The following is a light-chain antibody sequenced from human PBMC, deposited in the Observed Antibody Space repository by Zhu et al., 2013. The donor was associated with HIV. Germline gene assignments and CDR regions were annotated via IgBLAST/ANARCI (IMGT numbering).Light chain of an antibody. CDR3: QQRSHWPPT. Sequence: EIVMTQSPATLSASPGERATLSCTASQGVSSNLAWYQQKPGQAPRLLMYDVSNRATGIPVRFSGSGSGTDFTLTITSLEPVDFAVYYCQQRSHWPPTFGRRD. V-gene: IGKV3-11*01. CDR2: DVS. J-gene: IGKJ4*01. CDR1: QGVSSN.